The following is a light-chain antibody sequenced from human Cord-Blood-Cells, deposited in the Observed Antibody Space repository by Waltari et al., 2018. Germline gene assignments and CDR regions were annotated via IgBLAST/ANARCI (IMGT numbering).Light chain of an antibody. J-gene: IGLJ3*02. Sequence: QPAVTPEPSLTVSPGGTVTRTRASSTGTVTSGYYHNWFQQKPGQAPRALIDSTSSKHPWTPARFSGSLLGGKAALTLSGVQPEDEAEYYCLLYYGGARVFGGGTKLTVL. CDR1: TGTVTSGYY. V-gene: IGLV7-43*01. CDR3: LLYYGGARV. CDR2: STS.